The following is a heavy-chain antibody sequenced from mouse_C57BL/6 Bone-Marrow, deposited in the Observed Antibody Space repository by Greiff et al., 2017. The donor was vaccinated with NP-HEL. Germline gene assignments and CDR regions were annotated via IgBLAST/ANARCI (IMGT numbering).Heavy chain of an antibody. J-gene: IGHJ4*01. D-gene: IGHD2-3*01. V-gene: IGHV5-12*01. Sequence: EVHLVESGGGLVQPGGSLKLSCAASGFTFSDYYMYWVRQTPEKRLEWVAYISNGGGSTYYPDTVKGRFTISRDNAKNTLYLQMSRLKSEDTAMYYCARHGLLFYAMDYWGQGTSVTVSS. CDR1: GFTFSDYY. CDR2: ISNGGGST. CDR3: ARHGLLFYAMDY.